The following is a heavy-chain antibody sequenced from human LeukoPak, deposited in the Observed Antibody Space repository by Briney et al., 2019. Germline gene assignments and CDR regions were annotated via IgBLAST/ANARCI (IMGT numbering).Heavy chain of an antibody. CDR2: IYSGGNT. D-gene: IGHD6-13*01. Sequence: PGGSLRLSCAAFGFTVSVNYMSWVRQAPGKGLECVSVIYSGGNTYYADSVKGRFTISRDNSKNTLYLQMNSLRAEDTAVYYCAKGPGYSSSWYYFDYWGQGTLVTVSS. CDR1: GFTVSVNY. J-gene: IGHJ4*02. V-gene: IGHV3-53*01. CDR3: AKGPGYSSSWYYFDY.